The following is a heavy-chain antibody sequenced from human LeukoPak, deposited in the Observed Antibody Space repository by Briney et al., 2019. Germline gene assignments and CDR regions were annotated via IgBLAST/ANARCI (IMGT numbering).Heavy chain of an antibody. J-gene: IGHJ3*02. CDR1: GFTFSSYA. D-gene: IGHD3-3*01. CDR3: AKDYGIDLRFLEWTFDAFDI. CDR2: ISGSGGST. Sequence: PGGSLRLSCAASGFTFSSYAMSWVRQAPGKGLEWVSAISGSGGSTYYADSVKGRFTISRDNSKNTLYLQMNSLRAEDTAVYYTAKDYGIDLRFLEWTFDAFDIWGQGTMVTVSS. V-gene: IGHV3-23*01.